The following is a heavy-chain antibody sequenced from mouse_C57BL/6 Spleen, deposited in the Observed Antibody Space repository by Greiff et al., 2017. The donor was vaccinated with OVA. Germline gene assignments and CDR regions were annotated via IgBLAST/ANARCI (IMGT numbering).Heavy chain of an antibody. CDR2: IHPNSGST. CDR1: GYTFTSYW. J-gene: IGHJ4*01. V-gene: IGHV1-64*01. Sequence: VQLQQPGAELVKPGASVKLSCKASGYTFTSYWMHWVKQRPGQGLEWIGMIHPNSGSTNYNEKFKSKATLTVDKSSSTAYMQLSSLTSEDSAVYYCAGDGYYVFYAMDYWGQGTSVTVSS. D-gene: IGHD2-3*01. CDR3: AGDGYYVFYAMDY.